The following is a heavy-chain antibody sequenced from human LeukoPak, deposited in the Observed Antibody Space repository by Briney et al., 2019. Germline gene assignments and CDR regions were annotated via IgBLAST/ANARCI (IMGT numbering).Heavy chain of an antibody. D-gene: IGHD3-22*01. Sequence: RAGGSLRLSCAASGFTFSSYGLHWVRQAPGKGLEWVAFISYDGSDSYYADSVRGRFTISRDDSKNTLYLQMNSLRAEDTAVYYCAREMAHYFDSSGYSFWGQGTLVTVSS. V-gene: IGHV3-30*03. J-gene: IGHJ4*02. CDR1: GFTFSSYG. CDR3: AREMAHYFDSSGYSF. CDR2: ISYDGSDS.